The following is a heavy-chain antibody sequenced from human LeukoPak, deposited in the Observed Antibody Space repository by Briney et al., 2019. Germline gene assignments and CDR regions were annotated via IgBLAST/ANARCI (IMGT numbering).Heavy chain of an antibody. J-gene: IGHJ4*02. CDR2: ISYSGGTT. D-gene: IGHD2-21*02. CDR1: GFTFNNYA. Sequence: GGSLRLSCAASGFTFNNYAMSWVRQAPGKGLEWVSAISYSGGTTHYADYVKGRFTISRDNSKNTLSLQMNSLRTEDTAVYYCAKYPRHCGGDCYSDLDYWGQGTLVTVSS. CDR3: AKYPRHCGGDCYSDLDY. V-gene: IGHV3-23*01.